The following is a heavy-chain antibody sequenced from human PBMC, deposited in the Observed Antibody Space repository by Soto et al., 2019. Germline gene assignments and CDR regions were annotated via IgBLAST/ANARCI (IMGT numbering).Heavy chain of an antibody. Sequence: EVQLVESGGGLVQPGGSLRLSCAASGFTCSSYWMHWVRQAPGKGLVWVSRIKYDGGSANYADSVKGRFTISRDNAENTVYLQMNSLRAEDTAVYYCARGVPGHYGFDVWGQGTMVTVSS. D-gene: IGHD1-1*01. CDR2: IKYDGGSA. CDR3: ARGVPGHYGFDV. CDR1: GFTCSSYW. V-gene: IGHV3-74*01. J-gene: IGHJ3*01.